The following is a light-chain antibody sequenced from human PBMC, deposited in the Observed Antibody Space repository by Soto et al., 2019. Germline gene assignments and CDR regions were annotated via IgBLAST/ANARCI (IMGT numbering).Light chain of an antibody. Sequence: EIVLTQSPGTLSLFPGEKATLSCRASQTVSSTYFAWYQQRPGQPPRLLIYGASRRAAGIPDRFSGSGSGTDFTLTIAGLEPADSAVYYCQQYSSSPITFGQGTRLEIK. CDR1: QTVSSTY. J-gene: IGKJ5*01. CDR2: GAS. CDR3: QQYSSSPIT. V-gene: IGKV3-20*01.